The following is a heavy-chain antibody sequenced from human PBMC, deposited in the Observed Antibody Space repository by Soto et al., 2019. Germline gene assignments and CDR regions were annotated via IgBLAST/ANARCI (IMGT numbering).Heavy chain of an antibody. Sequence: PSETLSLTCTVSGRSISSYYWSWIRQPPGKGLEWIGYISYSGSTNYNPSLKSRVTISVDMSKNQFSLKLSAVTAADTAVYYCAREGESGSYYLQAFDIWGQGTMVTVSS. CDR2: ISYSGST. D-gene: IGHD1-26*01. CDR1: GRSISSYY. CDR3: AREGESGSYYLQAFDI. V-gene: IGHV4-59*01. J-gene: IGHJ3*02.